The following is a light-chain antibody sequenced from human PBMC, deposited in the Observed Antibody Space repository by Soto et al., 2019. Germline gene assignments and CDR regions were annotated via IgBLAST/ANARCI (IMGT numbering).Light chain of an antibody. CDR1: HSISSN. CDR2: GAS. J-gene: IGKJ4*02. CDR3: QQYGSSGT. Sequence: EVVMTQSPATLSVSPGERATLSCSPSHSISSNVAWYQQKPGQAPRLLIYGASNRATGIPDRFSGSGSGTDFTLTISKLEHEDFAVYYCQQYGSSGTFGEGTKVDIK. V-gene: IGKV3-20*01.